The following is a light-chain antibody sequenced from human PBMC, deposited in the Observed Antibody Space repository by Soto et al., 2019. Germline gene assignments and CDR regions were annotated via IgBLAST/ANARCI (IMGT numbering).Light chain of an antibody. CDR3: QQYVSSPWT. CDR2: GAS. V-gene: IGKV3-20*01. CDR1: QSISISY. J-gene: IGKJ1*01. Sequence: EIVLTQSPGTLSLSPGERATLSCRASQSISISYLAWYQQKPGQAPRPLIYGASSRATGIPDRFSGSGSGTDFTLTISRLEPEDFAVYYCQQYVSSPWTFGQGTKV.